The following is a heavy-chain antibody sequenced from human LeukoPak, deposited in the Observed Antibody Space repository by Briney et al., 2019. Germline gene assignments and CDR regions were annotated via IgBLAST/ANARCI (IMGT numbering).Heavy chain of an antibody. CDR3: ARHETAFGMDV. D-gene: IGHD1-1*01. Sequence: SETLSLTCTVSGDSFSSYYWTWIRQPPGKGLEWIGYISYRGSTNYNPSLKSRVTISIDTSKNQFSLKLSSVTAADTAVYYCARHETAFGMDVWGQGTTVTVSS. CDR1: GDSFSSYY. CDR2: ISYRGST. J-gene: IGHJ6*02. V-gene: IGHV4-59*08.